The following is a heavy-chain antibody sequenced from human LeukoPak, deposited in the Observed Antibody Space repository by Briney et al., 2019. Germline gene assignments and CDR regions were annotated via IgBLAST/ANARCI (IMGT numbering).Heavy chain of an antibody. CDR3: ARGGAAAGHWFDP. V-gene: IGHV4-4*02. CDR1: GGSISSSNW. D-gene: IGHD6-13*01. Sequence: SETLSLTCAVSGGSISSSNWWSWVRQPPGKGLEWIGEIYHSGSTNYNPSLKSRVTISVDKSKNQFSLKLSSVTAADTAVYYCARGGAAAGHWFDPWGQGTLVTVSS. J-gene: IGHJ5*02. CDR2: IYHSGST.